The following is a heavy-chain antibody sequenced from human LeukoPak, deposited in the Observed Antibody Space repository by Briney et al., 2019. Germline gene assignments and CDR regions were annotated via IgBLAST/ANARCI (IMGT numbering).Heavy chain of an antibody. V-gene: IGHV3-30*02. CDR3: AKDRIGRHYYYYMDV. Sequence: GGSLRLSCVASGFTVSSNYMNWVRQAPGKGLEWVAFIRYDGSNKYYADSVKGRFTISRDNSKNTLYLQMNSLRAEDTAVYYCAKDRIGRHYYYYMDVWGKGTTVTVSS. J-gene: IGHJ6*03. CDR1: GFTVSSNY. CDR2: IRYDGSNK.